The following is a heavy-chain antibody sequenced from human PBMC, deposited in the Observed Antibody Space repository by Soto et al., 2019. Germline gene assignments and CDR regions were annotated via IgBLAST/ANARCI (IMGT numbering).Heavy chain of an antibody. Sequence: ASVKVSCKASGYTFTGYYMHWVRQAPGQGLEWMGWINPNSGGTNYAQKLQGRVTMTRDTSISTAYMELSRLRSDDTAVYYCARGSGYSGSYLGAEYFQHWGQGTLVTVSS. CDR3: ARGSGYSGSYLGAEYFQH. CDR2: INPNSGGT. V-gene: IGHV1-2*02. J-gene: IGHJ1*01. D-gene: IGHD1-26*01. CDR1: GYTFTGYY.